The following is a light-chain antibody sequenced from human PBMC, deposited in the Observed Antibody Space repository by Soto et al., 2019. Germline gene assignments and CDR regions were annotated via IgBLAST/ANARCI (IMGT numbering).Light chain of an antibody. CDR1: QSVSSSY. V-gene: IGKV3-20*01. CDR3: EQYGSSPPRIT. J-gene: IGKJ3*01. Sequence: EIVLTQSPGTLSLSPGERATLSCRASQSVSSSYLAWYQQKPGQAPRPLIYGASSRATGIPDRFSGRGSGTDFTLTISRLEPEDFAVYYCEQYGSSPPRITFGPGTKVDIK. CDR2: GAS.